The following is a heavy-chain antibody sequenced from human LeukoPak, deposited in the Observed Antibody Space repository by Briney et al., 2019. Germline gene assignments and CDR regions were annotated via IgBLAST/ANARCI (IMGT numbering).Heavy chain of an antibody. V-gene: IGHV3-48*01. Sequence: GGSLRLSCAASGFTFSSYSMNWVRQAPGKGLEWVSYISSSSTIYYADSAKGRFTFSRDNAKNSLYLQMNSLRAEDTAVYYCARDSSGYDFWSGYYTWPKGDAFDIWGQGTMVTVSS. J-gene: IGHJ3*02. CDR2: ISSSSTI. D-gene: IGHD3-3*01. CDR3: ARDSSGYDFWSGYYTWPKGDAFDI. CDR1: GFTFSSYS.